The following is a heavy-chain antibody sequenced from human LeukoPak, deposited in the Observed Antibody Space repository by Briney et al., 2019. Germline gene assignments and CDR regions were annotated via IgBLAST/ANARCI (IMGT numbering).Heavy chain of an antibody. CDR1: GFTFSSYA. J-gene: IGHJ4*02. CDR2: ISGSGGST. V-gene: IGHV3-23*01. CDR3: ARSFDWTPFDY. D-gene: IGHD3-9*01. Sequence: GGSLRLSCAASGFTFSSYAMSWVRQAPGKGLEWVSAISGSGGSTYYADSVKGRFTISRDNAKNSLYLQMNSLRAEDTAVYYCARSFDWTPFDYWGQGTLVTVSS.